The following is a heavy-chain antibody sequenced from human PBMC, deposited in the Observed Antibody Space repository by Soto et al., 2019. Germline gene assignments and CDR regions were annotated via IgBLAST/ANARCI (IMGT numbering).Heavy chain of an antibody. D-gene: IGHD3-10*01. Sequence: SETLSLTCAVYGGSFSGYYWSWIRQPPGKGLEWIGEINHSGSTNYNPSLKSRVTISVDTSENQFSLKLSSVTADDTALYYCARETGRDSRNFDYWGRGTLVTVSS. J-gene: IGHJ4*02. CDR1: GGSFSGYY. V-gene: IGHV4-34*01. CDR3: ARETGRDSRNFDY. CDR2: INHSGST.